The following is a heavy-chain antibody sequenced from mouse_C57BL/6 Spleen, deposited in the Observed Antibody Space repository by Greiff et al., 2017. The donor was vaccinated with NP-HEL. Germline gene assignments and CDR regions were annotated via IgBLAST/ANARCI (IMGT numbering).Heavy chain of an antibody. J-gene: IGHJ4*01. CDR1: GFTFTDDY. D-gene: IGHD1-1*01. Sequence: VQLKQSGAELVRPGASVKLSCTASGFTFTDDYMHWVKQRPEQGLEWIGWIDPENGDTKYASKFQGKATITADTSSNTAYLQLSSLTSEDTAVYYCTRGVRYSMDYWGQGTSVTVSS. CDR2: IDPENGDT. V-gene: IGHV14-4*01. CDR3: TRGVRYSMDY.